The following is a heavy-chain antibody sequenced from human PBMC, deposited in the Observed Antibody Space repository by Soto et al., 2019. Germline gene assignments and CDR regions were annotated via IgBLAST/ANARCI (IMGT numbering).Heavy chain of an antibody. D-gene: IGHD2-15*01. Sequence: SETLSLTCAVYGGSFSGYYWSWIRQPPGKGLEWIGEINHSGSTNYNPSLKSRVTISVDTSKNQFSLKLSSVTAADTAVYYCARGRENSLLADWGQGTLVTVSS. CDR2: INHSGST. J-gene: IGHJ4*02. CDR3: ARGRENSLLAD. CDR1: GGSFSGYY. V-gene: IGHV4-34*01.